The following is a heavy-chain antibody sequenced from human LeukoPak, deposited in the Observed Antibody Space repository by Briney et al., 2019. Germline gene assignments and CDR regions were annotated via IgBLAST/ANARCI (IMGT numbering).Heavy chain of an antibody. CDR3: ARQFYDILTGSNILDY. Sequence: SETLSLTCTVSGGSISSYYWSWIRQPPGKGLEWIGYIYYSGSTNYNPSLKSRVTISVDTSKNQFSLKLSSVTAADTAVYYCARQFYDILTGSNILDYWGQGTLVTVSS. CDR2: IYYSGST. CDR1: GGSISSYY. V-gene: IGHV4-59*08. D-gene: IGHD3-9*01. J-gene: IGHJ4*02.